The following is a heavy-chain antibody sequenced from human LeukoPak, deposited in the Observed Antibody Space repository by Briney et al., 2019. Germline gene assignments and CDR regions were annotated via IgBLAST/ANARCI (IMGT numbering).Heavy chain of an antibody. D-gene: IGHD3-10*01. J-gene: IGHJ6*02. CDR2: MNPNSGNT. CDR1: GYTFTSYD. Sequence: AASVKVSCKASGYTFTSYDINWVRQATGQGLEWMGWMNPNSGNTGYAQKFQGRVTMTGNTSISTAYMELSSLRSEDTAVYYCARGNPGDYYYYYGMDVWGQGTTVTVSS. V-gene: IGHV1-8*01. CDR3: ARGNPGDYYYYYGMDV.